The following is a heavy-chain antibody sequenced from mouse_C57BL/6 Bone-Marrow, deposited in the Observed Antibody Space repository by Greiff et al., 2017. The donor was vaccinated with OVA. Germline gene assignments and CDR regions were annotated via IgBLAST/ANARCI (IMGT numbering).Heavy chain of an antibody. J-gene: IGHJ1*03. CDR2: IHPNSGST. D-gene: IGHD1-1*01. CDR1: GYTFTSYW. Sequence: QVQLQQSGAELVKPGASVKLSCKASGYTFTSYWMHWVKQRPGHGLEWIGMIHPNSGSTTYNEKFKSKATLTVAKSSSTAYIQLSSLTSEDSAVYYCARGVDYGSSYWYFDVWGTGTTVTVSS. V-gene: IGHV1-64*01. CDR3: ARGVDYGSSYWYFDV.